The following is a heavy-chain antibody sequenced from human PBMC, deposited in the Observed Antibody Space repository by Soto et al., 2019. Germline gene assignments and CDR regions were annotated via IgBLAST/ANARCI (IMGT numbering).Heavy chain of an antibody. CDR1: GFTFSSYW. V-gene: IGHV3-7*05. CDR2: IKQDGSEK. J-gene: IGHJ6*02. CDR3: ARGFPRGIRGYYYYYYGMDV. Sequence: GGSLRLSCAASGFTFSSYWMSWVRQAPGKGLEWVANIKQDGSEKYYVDSVKGRFTISRDNAKNSLYLQMNSLRAEDTAVYYCARGFPRGIRGYYYYYYGMDVWGQGTTVTVSS. D-gene: IGHD6-13*01.